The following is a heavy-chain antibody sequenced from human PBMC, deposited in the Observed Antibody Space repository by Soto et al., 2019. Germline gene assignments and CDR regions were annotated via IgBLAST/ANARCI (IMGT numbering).Heavy chain of an antibody. V-gene: IGHV1-46*01. CDR2: INPSGGST. Sequence: ASVKVSCKASGYTFTSYYMHWVRQAPGQGLEWMGIINPSGGSTSYAQKFQGRVTMTRDTSTSTVYMELSSLRSEDTAVYYCAGEGKTGFHRDYWGKGTLVTVSP. J-gene: IGHJ4*02. CDR1: GYTFTSYY. CDR3: AGEGKTGFHRDY. D-gene: IGHD2-21*01.